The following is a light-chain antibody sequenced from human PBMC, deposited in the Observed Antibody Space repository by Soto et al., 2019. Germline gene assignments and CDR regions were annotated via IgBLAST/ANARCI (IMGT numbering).Light chain of an antibody. V-gene: IGKV3-15*01. Sequence: EIVMTQSPATLSVSPGERATLSCRASQSVSSNLAWYQQKPGQAPRLLIYGASTRATDIPARFGGSGSGTDFPLTISSLQSEDFAVYYCQQYNIWPPITFGQGTRLEMK. CDR2: GAS. CDR1: QSVSSN. CDR3: QQYNIWPPIT. J-gene: IGKJ5*01.